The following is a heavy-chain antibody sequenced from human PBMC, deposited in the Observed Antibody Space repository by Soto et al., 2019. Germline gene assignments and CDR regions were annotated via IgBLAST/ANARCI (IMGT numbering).Heavy chain of an antibody. D-gene: IGHD2-15*01. Sequence: QITLRESGPSLVRPTQTLTLTCSCSGFSVSADAVGVGWFRQPPGKAPEWLAIVYWDDDKRYSPSLKSRLTITKDTSRNHLFLTMTDVDPEDTATYFCAHSRRMASCRGGNCYHFDSWGQGTLVTVSS. V-gene: IGHV2-5*02. J-gene: IGHJ4*02. CDR1: GFSVSADAVG. CDR2: VYWDDDK. CDR3: AHSRRMASCRGGNCYHFDS.